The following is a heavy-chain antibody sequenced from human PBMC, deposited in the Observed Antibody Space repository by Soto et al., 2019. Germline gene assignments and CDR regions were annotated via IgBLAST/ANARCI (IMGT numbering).Heavy chain of an antibody. V-gene: IGHV3-30-3*02. J-gene: IGHJ3*02. D-gene: IGHD3-3*01. CDR3: AKSPDKEHLPDRFFEWFPPPQAFDI. Sequence: GGSLRLSCAASGFTFSSYAMHWVRQAPGKGLEWVAVISYDGSNKYYADSVKGRFTISRDNSKNTLYLQMNSLRAEDTAVYYCAKSPDKEHLPDRFFEWFPPPQAFDIWGQGTMVTVSS. CDR1: GFTFSSYA. CDR2: ISYDGSNK.